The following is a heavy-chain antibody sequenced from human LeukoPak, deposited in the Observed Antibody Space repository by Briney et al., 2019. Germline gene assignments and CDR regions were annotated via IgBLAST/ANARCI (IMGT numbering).Heavy chain of an antibody. V-gene: IGHV1-69*04. Sequence: SVKVSFKASGGTFIIYAISWVRQAPGQGLEWMGRIIPIFGIANYAQKFQGRVTITADKSTSTAYMELSSLRSEDTAVYYCAVVTSLGGFDYWGQGTLVTVSS. CDR1: GGTFIIYA. J-gene: IGHJ4*02. CDR2: IIPIFGIA. D-gene: IGHD2-21*02. CDR3: AVVTSLGGFDY.